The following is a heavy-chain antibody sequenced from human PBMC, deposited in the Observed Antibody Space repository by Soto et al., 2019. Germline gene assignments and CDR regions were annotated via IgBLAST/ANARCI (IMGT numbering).Heavy chain of an antibody. Sequence: SETLSLTRTVSGGSISSSSYYWGWIRQPPGKGLEWIGSIYYSGSTYYNPSLKSRVTISVDTSKNQFSLKLSSVTAADTAVYYCASVRRGGYDSLRYYYGMDVWGQGTTVTVSS. CDR2: IYYSGST. CDR1: GGSISSSSYY. V-gene: IGHV4-39*01. CDR3: ASVRRGGYDSLRYYYGMDV. D-gene: IGHD5-12*01. J-gene: IGHJ6*02.